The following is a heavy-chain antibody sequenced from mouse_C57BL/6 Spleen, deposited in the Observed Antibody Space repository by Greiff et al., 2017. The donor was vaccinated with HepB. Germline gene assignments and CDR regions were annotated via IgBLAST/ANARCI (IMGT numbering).Heavy chain of an antibody. J-gene: IGHJ2*01. Sequence: QVQLQQSGAELARPGASVKMSCKASGYTFTSYTMHWVKQRPGQGLEWIGYINPSSGYTKYNQKFKDKATLTADKSSSTAYMQLSSLTSEDSAVYYCARSVPGSRYFDYWGQGTTLTVSS. CDR2: INPSSGYT. CDR3: ARSVPGSRYFDY. V-gene: IGHV1-4*01. CDR1: GYTFTSYT. D-gene: IGHD4-1*01.